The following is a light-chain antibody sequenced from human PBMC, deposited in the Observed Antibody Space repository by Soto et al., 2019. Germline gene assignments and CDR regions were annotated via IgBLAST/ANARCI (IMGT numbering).Light chain of an antibody. J-gene: IGKJ4*01. Sequence: EVVMTQSPVNLSVSSGERATLSCRASQSIRSNLAWYQQKPGQAPRLLIYDASTWATGIPAKFSGSGSGTEFTLIIGSLQSEDFAVYYCQQYNNWPLTFGGGTKVEIK. CDR2: DAS. V-gene: IGKV3-15*01. CDR1: QSIRSN. CDR3: QQYNNWPLT.